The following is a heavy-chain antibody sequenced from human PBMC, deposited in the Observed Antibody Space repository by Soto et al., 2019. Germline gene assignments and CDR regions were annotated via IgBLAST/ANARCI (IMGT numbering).Heavy chain of an antibody. CDR1: GSSIYNGGYF. D-gene: IGHD3-10*01. CDR2: IHNSGSP. J-gene: IGHJ4*02. Sequence: SETLSLTCSVSGSSIYNGGYFWSWIRQSPGKGLEWIGHIHNSGSPYNNPSLKSRVTISADTSKNQFSLKLSSVTAADTAVYYCARVGGFGATTIDYWGQGTLVTVSS. V-gene: IGHV4-30-4*01. CDR3: ARVGGFGATTIDY.